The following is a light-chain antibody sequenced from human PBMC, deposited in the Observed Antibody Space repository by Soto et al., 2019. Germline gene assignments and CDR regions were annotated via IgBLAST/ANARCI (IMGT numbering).Light chain of an antibody. Sequence: QSVLTQPRSASGTPGQRVTISCSGSSPNIGSNTVTWYQQLPGTAPKLLIYTDNQRPSGVPDRFSGSKSGTSASLAISGLQYEDEADYYCAAWDDSRNGYVFGNGAKVTV. CDR2: TDN. V-gene: IGLV1-44*01. CDR3: AAWDDSRNGYV. CDR1: SPNIGSNT. J-gene: IGLJ1*01.